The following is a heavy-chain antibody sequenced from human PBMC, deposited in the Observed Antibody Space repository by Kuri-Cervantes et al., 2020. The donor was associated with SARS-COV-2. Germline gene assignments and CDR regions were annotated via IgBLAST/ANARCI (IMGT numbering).Heavy chain of an antibody. CDR3: ARGRADI. CDR2: IYTSGST. Sequence: SETLSLTCTVSGGSISSGSYYWSWIRQPAGKGLEWIGRIYTSGSTNYNTSLKSRVTISVDTSKNQFSLMLSSVTAADTAVYYCARGRADIWGQGTMVTVSS. V-gene: IGHV4-61*02. J-gene: IGHJ3*02. CDR1: GGSISSGSYY.